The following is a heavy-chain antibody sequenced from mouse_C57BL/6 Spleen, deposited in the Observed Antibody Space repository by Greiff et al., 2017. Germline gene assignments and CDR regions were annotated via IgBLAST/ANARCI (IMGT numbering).Heavy chain of an antibody. CDR2: IDPETGGT. J-gene: IGHJ2*01. D-gene: IGHD1-2*01. CDR1: GYTFTDYE. CDR3: TRGYDY. V-gene: IGHV1-15*01. Sequence: QVQLQQSGAELVRPGASVKLSCKASGYTFTDYEMHWVKQTPVHGLEWIGAIDPETGGTAYNQKFKGKAILTADKSSSTAYMELRSLTSEDSAVYYCTRGYDYWGQGTTLTVSS.